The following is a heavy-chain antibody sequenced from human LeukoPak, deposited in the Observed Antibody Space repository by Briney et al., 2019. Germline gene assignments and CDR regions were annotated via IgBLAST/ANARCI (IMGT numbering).Heavy chain of an antibody. CDR2: IKQDGSEK. CDR3: AELGITMIGGV. V-gene: IGHV3-7*01. CDR1: GFTFSNYA. J-gene: IGHJ6*04. D-gene: IGHD3-10*02. Sequence: GGSLRLSCAASGFTFSNYAMSWVRQAPGKGLEWVANIKQDGSEKYYVDSVKGRFTISRDNAKNSLYLQMNSLRAEDTAVYYCAELGITMIGGVWGKGTTVTISS.